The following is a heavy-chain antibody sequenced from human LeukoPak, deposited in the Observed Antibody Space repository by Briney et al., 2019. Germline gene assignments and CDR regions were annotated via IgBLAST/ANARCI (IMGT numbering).Heavy chain of an antibody. V-gene: IGHV3-23*01. CDR1: GFTFSSYA. J-gene: IGHJ6*03. D-gene: IGHD2-21*02. CDR2: ISGSGGST. Sequence: GGSLRLSCAASGFTFSSYAMSWVRQAPGKGLEWVSAISGSGGSTYYADSVKGRFTISRDNSKNTLYLQMNSPRAEDTAVYYCAKDLAYCGGDCYPHYYYYMDVWGKGTTVTVSS. CDR3: AKDLAYCGGDCYPHYYYYMDV.